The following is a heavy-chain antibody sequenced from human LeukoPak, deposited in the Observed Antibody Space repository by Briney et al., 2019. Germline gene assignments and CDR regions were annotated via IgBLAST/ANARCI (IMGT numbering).Heavy chain of an antibody. D-gene: IGHD3/OR15-3a*01. Sequence: ASVKVSCKASGYTFTGYYLHWVRQAPGQGLEWMGRINPKSGGTDYAQKFQGRVTLTRDTSINTAYMELSTLKSDDTAVYYCARDRGGLVPVDFWGQGTLATVSS. V-gene: IGHV1-2*06. CDR1: GYTFTGYY. CDR3: ARDRGGLVPVDF. J-gene: IGHJ4*02. CDR2: INPKSGGT.